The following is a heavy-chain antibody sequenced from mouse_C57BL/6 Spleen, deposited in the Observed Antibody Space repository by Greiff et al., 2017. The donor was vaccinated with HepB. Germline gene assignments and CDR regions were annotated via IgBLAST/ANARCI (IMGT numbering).Heavy chain of an antibody. Sequence: QVQLQQSGAELVRPGTSVKVSCKASGYAFTNYLIEWVKQRPGQGLEWIGVINPGSGGTNYNEKFKGKATLTADKSSSTAYMQLSSLTSEDSAVYCCARTDYYGSSYWYFDVWGTGTTVTVSS. CDR1: GYAFTNYL. CDR2: INPGSGGT. J-gene: IGHJ1*03. CDR3: ARTDYYGSSYWYFDV. V-gene: IGHV1-54*01. D-gene: IGHD1-1*01.